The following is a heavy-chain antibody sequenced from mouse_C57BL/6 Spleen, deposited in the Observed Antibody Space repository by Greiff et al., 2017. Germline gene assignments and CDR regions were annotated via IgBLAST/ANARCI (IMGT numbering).Heavy chain of an antibody. D-gene: IGHD1-1*01. V-gene: IGHV1-80*01. CDR1: GYAFSSYW. J-gene: IGHJ4*01. CDR3: ARGTTSFGMDY. CDR2: IYPGDGDT. Sequence: QVQLQQSGAELVKPGASVKISCKASGYAFSSYWMNWVKQRPGKGLEWIGQIYPGDGDTNYNGKFKGKATLTADKSSSTVYMQLSSLTSEDSAVYFCARGTTSFGMDYWGQGTSVTVSS.